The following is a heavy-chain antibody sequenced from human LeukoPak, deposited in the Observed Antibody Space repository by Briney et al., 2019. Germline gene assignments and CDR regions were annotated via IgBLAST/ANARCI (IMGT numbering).Heavy chain of an antibody. Sequence: GGSLRLSCAASGFTFSSYEMNWVRQAPGKGLEWVSYISSSGSTIYYADSVKGRFTISRDNAKNSLYLQMNSLRAEDTAVYYCARDSLGGNCLVDYWGQGTLVTVSS. CDR2: ISSSGSTI. V-gene: IGHV3-48*03. J-gene: IGHJ4*02. CDR3: ARDSLGGNCLVDY. D-gene: IGHD4-23*01. CDR1: GFTFSSYE.